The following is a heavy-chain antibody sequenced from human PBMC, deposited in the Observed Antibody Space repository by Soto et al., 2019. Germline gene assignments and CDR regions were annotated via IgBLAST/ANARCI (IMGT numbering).Heavy chain of an antibody. D-gene: IGHD5-12*01. J-gene: IGHJ4*02. CDR2: IVVGSGNT. CDR3: GADLIRRDGYNPPRDY. Sequence: SVKVSCKASGFTFTSSAVQWVRQARGQRLEWIGWIVVGSGNTNYAQKFQERVTITRDMSTSTAYMELSSLRSEDTAVYYCGADLIRRDGYNPPRDYWGQGTLVTVSS. V-gene: IGHV1-58*01. CDR1: GFTFTSSA.